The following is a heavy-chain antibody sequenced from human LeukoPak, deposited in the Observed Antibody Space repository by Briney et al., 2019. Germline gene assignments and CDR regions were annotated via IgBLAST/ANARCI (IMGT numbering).Heavy chain of an antibody. J-gene: IGHJ5*01. CDR1: GFSFGNYD. D-gene: IGHD2-21*01. V-gene: IGHV3-23*01. CDR3: VKDPRDTYGTNWFVS. CDR2: ISGTGGAT. Sequence: GGSLRLSCVASGFSFGNYDMSWVRQAPGKGLQWVSQISGTGGATWYAGFARDRFTISRDNSKKTLYLQMSGLRVEDTAMYYCVKDPRDTYGTNWFVSWGQGTLLIVSS.